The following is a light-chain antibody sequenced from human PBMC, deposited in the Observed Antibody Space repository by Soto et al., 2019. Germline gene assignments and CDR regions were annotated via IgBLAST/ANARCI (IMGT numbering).Light chain of an antibody. V-gene: IGKV1-27*01. CDR2: TAS. J-gene: IGKJ5*01. CDR3: HNYNSAPIT. Sequence: DIQMTQSPSSLSASVGDRVIITCRASQGISNFLAWYQQKPGKVPKLLIYTASTLQSGVPSRFSGSGSGTDFTLTISSLQPEDVATYYCHNYNSAPITFGQGTRLEIK. CDR1: QGISNF.